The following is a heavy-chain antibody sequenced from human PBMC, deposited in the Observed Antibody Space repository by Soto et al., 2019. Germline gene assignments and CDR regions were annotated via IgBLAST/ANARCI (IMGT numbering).Heavy chain of an antibody. V-gene: IGHV4-34*01. D-gene: IGHD4-17*01. J-gene: IGHJ4*02. CDR1: GGSFSGYY. CDR3: ATTVTTAPFDY. CDR2: IKHSGST. Sequence: QVQLQQWGAGLLKPSETLSLTCAVYGGSFSGYYWSWIRQPPGKGLEWIGEIKHSGSTNYNPSLKSRVTISVDTSKNQFSLKLSSVTAADTAVYYCATTVTTAPFDYWGQGTLVTVSS.